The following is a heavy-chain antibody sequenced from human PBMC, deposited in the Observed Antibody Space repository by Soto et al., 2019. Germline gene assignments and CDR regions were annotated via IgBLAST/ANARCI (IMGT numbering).Heavy chain of an antibody. CDR2: VSHDGRNT. J-gene: IGHJ4*02. CDR1: GFTFSDYA. Sequence: PGGSLRLSCAASGFTFSDYAMHWVRQAPGKGLEWVAVVSHDGRNTHYADSVKGRFTISRDSSKNTVSLEMTSLRAEDTAVYYCARDYLVIPHRVIDYWGQGTLVTVSS. V-gene: IGHV3-30*03. CDR3: ARDYLVIPHRVIDY. D-gene: IGHD2-15*01.